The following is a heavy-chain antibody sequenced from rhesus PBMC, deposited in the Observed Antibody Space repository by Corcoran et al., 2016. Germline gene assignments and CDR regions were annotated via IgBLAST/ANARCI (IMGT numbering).Heavy chain of an antibody. Sequence: QVTLKESGHALVKPTQTLTLTCTLSGFSLSTSGMRGSWIRQPPGKALERLARIEWNDYKYSTTSLKNSIAISKDTAKKQVVLTMTNMDPMDTATYDCARQDYVDDYAYCGTFYFDSWGQGILVTVSS. CDR1: GFSLSTSGMR. J-gene: IGHJ4*01. D-gene: IGHD3-9*01. CDR2: IEWNDYK. V-gene: IGHV2S2*01. CDR3: ARQDYVDDYAYCGTFYFDS.